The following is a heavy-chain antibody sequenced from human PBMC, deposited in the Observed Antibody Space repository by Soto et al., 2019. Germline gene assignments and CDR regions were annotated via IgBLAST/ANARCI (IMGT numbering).Heavy chain of an antibody. CDR2: IYYSGST. J-gene: IGHJ4*02. CDR1: GGSISSSSYY. Sequence: LSLTCTVSGGSISSSSYYWGWIRQPPGKGLVWIGSIYYSGSTYYNPSLKSRVTISVDTSKNQFSLKLSSVTAADTAVYYCARIYYDSVFDYWGQGTLVTVSS. CDR3: ARIYYDSVFDY. D-gene: IGHD3-22*01. V-gene: IGHV4-39*01.